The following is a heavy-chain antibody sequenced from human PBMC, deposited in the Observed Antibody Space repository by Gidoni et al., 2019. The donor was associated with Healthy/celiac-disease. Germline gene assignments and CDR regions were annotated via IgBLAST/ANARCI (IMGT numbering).Heavy chain of an antibody. CDR3: ARDRARWLRSQSFDY. CDR2: INHSGST. J-gene: IGHJ4*02. V-gene: IGHV4-34*01. CDR1: GGSFRGYY. Sequence: QVQLQQWGAGLLKPSETLSLTCAVYGGSFRGYYWSWIRPPPGKGLEWIGEINHSGSTNYNPSLKSRVTISVDTSKNQFSLKLSSVTAADTAVYYCARDRARWLRSQSFDYWGQGTLVTVSS. D-gene: IGHD5-12*01.